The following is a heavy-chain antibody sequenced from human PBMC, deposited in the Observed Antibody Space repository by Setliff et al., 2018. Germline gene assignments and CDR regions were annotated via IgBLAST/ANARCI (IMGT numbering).Heavy chain of an antibody. J-gene: IGHJ3*02. Sequence: GGSLRLSCAASGFTFSSYWMHWVRQAPGKGLVWVSRINSDGSSTSYADSVKDRVTIYRDNAKNTLYLQMNSLRAEDTALYYCARVLTVFGVVFPDAFDIWGQGTVFTVSS. CDR3: ARVLTVFGVVFPDAFDI. CDR2: INSDGSST. CDR1: GFTFSSYW. D-gene: IGHD3-3*01. V-gene: IGHV3-74*01.